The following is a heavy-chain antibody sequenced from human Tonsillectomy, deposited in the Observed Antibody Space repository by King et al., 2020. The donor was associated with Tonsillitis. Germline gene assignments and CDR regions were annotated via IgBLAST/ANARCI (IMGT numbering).Heavy chain of an antibody. V-gene: IGHV3-53*01. Sequence: VQLVESGGGLIQPGGSLRLSCAASGFTVSSNYMSWVRQAPGKGLEWVSGIYIGGSTYYADSVKGRFTISRDNSKNTLYFQMNSLRAEDTAVYYCARVRPYYYDSSGFDYWGQGTLVTVSS. J-gene: IGHJ4*02. CDR1: GFTVSSNY. CDR3: ARVRPYYYDSSGFDY. CDR2: IYIGGST. D-gene: IGHD3-22*01.